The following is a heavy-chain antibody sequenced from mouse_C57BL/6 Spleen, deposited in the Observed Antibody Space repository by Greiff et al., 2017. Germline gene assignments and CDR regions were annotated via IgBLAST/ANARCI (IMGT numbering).Heavy chain of an antibody. J-gene: IGHJ2*01. CDR1: GYTFTDYE. CDR3: TRSGVRFPYFDY. CDR2: IDPETGGT. Sequence: QVQLQQSGAELVRPGASVTLSCKASGYTFTDYEMHWVKQTPVHGLEWIGAIDPETGGTAYNQKFKGKAILTADKSSSTAYMELRSLTSEDSAVYYCTRSGVRFPYFDYWGQGTTLTVSS. V-gene: IGHV1-15*01. D-gene: IGHD1-1*01.